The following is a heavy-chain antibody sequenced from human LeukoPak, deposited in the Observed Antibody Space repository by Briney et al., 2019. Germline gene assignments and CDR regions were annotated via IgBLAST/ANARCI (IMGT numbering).Heavy chain of an antibody. CDR1: GFTFDDYA. Sequence: GGSLRLSCAASGFTFDDYAMHWVRQAPGKGLEWVSGISWNSGSIGYADSVKGRFTISRDNAKNSLYLQMNSLRAEDTALYYCAKDSSPEVAATSLDYWGQGTLVTVSS. CDR3: AKDSSPEVAATSLDY. CDR2: ISWNSGSI. V-gene: IGHV3-9*01. D-gene: IGHD2-15*01. J-gene: IGHJ4*02.